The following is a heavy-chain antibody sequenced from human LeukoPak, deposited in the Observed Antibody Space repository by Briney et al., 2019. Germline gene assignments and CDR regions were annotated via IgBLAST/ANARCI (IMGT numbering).Heavy chain of an antibody. CDR1: GFTFSSYA. CDR2: ISGSGGST. CDR3: ARGIRAAAGLDY. J-gene: IGHJ4*02. V-gene: IGHV3-23*01. Sequence: GGSLRLSCAASGFTFSSYAMSWVRQAPGKGLEWVSAISGSGGSTYYADSVKGWFTISRDNSKNTLYLQMNSLRAEDTAVYYCARGIRAAAGLDYWGQGTLVTVSS. D-gene: IGHD6-13*01.